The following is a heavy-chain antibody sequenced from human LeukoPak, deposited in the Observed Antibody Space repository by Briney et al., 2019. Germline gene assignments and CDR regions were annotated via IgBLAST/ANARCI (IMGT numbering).Heavy chain of an antibody. CDR3: AREPNLDYYDNREYYFDY. CDR1: GYSFINYG. Sequence: GASVKVSCKASGYSFINYGISWVRQARGQGLEWMGWTSGDNVNTYYAQKFLGRVIMTTETSTTTAYMELMSLRSDDTAVYYCAREPNLDYYDNREYYFDYWGQGTLVTVSS. D-gene: IGHD3-9*01. CDR2: TSGDNVNT. V-gene: IGHV1-18*01. J-gene: IGHJ4*02.